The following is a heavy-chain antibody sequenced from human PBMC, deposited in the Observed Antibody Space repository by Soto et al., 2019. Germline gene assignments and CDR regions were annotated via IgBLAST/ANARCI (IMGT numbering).Heavy chain of an antibody. D-gene: IGHD6-19*01. V-gene: IGHV4-39*01. CDR3: ARHSGEYSSGWYSDFDY. CDR1: GGSISSSSYY. CDR2: IYYSGST. Sequence: QLQLQESGPGLVKPSETLSLTCTVSGGSISSSSYYWGWIRQPPGKGLEWIGSIYYSGSTYYNPSLKSRVTIPVDPSKNRFSLELSSVTAAATAVYYCARHSGEYSSGWYSDFDYWGQGTLVTVSS. J-gene: IGHJ4*02.